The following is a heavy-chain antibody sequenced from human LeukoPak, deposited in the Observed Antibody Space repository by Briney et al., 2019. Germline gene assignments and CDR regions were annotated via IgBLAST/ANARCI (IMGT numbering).Heavy chain of an antibody. D-gene: IGHD2-15*01. CDR1: GFTFGSYG. V-gene: IGHV3-30*02. Sequence: GGSLRLSCAASGFTFGSYGMHWVRQAPGKGLEWVAFIRYDGSNKYYADSVKGRFTISRDNSKNTLYLQMNSLRAEDTAVYYCAGGYCSGGSCYSIYWGQGTLVTVSS. J-gene: IGHJ4*02. CDR2: IRYDGSNK. CDR3: AGGYCSGGSCYSIY.